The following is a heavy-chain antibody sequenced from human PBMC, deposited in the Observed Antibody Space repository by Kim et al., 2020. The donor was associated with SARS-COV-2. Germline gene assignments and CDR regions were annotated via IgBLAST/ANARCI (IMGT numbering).Heavy chain of an antibody. CDR3: RGYDSSGYFVAYNFNYG. V-gene: IGHV4-39*02. Sequence: SETLSLTCTVSGDSITRSTYNWDWIRQSPGMGLEHIGTRYHNDLTFYNPSLQSRVTISVDTSKNHFSLRLSYVTAADTAVYFCRGYDSSGYFVAYNFNYG. D-gene: IGHD3-22*01. CDR1: GDSITRSTYN. CDR2: RYHNDLT. J-gene: IGHJ6*01.